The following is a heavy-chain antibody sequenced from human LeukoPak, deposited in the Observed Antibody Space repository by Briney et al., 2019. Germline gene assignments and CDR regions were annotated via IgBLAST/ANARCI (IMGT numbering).Heavy chain of an antibody. Sequence: KPSQTLSLTCAISGDRVSSNTAAWTWTRQSPSRGLEWLGRTYYRYNWEYDYAVSVRSRITSNPATSTNQFALQLYSVTPEHTATYYCARAYYSGSGTYSRFDPWGQGTLVTVSS. CDR2: TYYRYNWEY. CDR3: ARAYYSGSGTYSRFDP. V-gene: IGHV6-1*01. J-gene: IGHJ5*01. CDR1: GDRVSSNTAA. D-gene: IGHD3-10*01.